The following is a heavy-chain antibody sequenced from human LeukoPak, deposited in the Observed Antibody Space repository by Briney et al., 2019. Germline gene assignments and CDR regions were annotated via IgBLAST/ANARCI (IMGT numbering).Heavy chain of an antibody. D-gene: IGHD3-9*01. V-gene: IGHV3-23*01. J-gene: IGHJ4*02. CDR2: ISGSGGST. Sequence: GASLRLSCAASGFTFSSYAMSWVRQAPGKGLEWVSAISGSGGSTYYADSVKGRFTISRDNSKNTLFLQMNSLRADDTAVYYCAKDSYDILTGYYQNWGQGTLVTVSS. CDR1: GFTFSSYA. CDR3: AKDSYDILTGYYQN.